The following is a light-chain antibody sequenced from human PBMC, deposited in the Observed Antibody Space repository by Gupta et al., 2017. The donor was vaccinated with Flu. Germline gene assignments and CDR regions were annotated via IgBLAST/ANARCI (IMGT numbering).Light chain of an antibody. J-gene: IGLJ1*01. CDR1: SSDVGGYSS. CDR2: DVS. Sequence: SITISCTGTSSDVGGYSSVSWYQQHPGKAPKVMMYDVSNRPSGVSNRFSGSKSGSTASLTISGLQAEDEADYYCSSYTSSSTLVFGTGTKVSVL. CDR3: SSYTSSSTLV. V-gene: IGLV2-14*03.